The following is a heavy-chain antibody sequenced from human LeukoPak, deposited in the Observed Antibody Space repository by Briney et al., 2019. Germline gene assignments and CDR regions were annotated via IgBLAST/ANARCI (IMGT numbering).Heavy chain of an antibody. CDR3: AKVVGDPSYYFDY. CDR2: ISYDGSDK. V-gene: IGHV3-30*18. Sequence: GGSLRLSCPVSGFTIGDYSMHWVRQAPGKGLEWVSVISYDGSDKYYADSVKGRFTISRDNSKHTLYLQMNSLRAEDTAVYYCAKVVGDPSYYFDYWGQGTQVTVSS. CDR1: GFTIGDYS. D-gene: IGHD3-10*01. J-gene: IGHJ4*02.